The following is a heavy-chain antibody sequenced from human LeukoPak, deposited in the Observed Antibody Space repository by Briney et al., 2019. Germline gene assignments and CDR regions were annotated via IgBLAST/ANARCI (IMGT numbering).Heavy chain of an antibody. CDR2: IVSKTDGGTT. J-gene: IGHJ4*02. CDR3: TTVGGRGCSSTSCYQNY. Sequence: PGGSLRLSCAASGFSFSHAWMSWVRQAPGKGLEWVGRIVSKTDGGTTDYAAPVKGRFTISRDDSYNTLYLQMNSLKTEDTAFYYCTTVGGRGCSSTSCYQNYWGQGTLVTVSS. V-gene: IGHV3-15*04. CDR1: GFSFSHAW. D-gene: IGHD2-2*01.